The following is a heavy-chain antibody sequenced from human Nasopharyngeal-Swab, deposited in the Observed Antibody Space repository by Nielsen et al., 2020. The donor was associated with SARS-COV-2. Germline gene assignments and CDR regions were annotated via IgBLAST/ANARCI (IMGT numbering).Heavy chain of an antibody. CDR2: LYSDGTT. CDR3: ARGLVAATEGLDN. J-gene: IGHJ4*02. V-gene: IGHV3-53*01. D-gene: IGHD2-15*01. Sequence: GGSLRLSCVASGFTVSSNFMNWVRQAPGKGLECVSVLYSDGTTHYTDYVKGRFTISRDSSKNTLYLQLNSLRAEDTAVYYCARGLVAATEGLDNWGQGTLVTVSS. CDR1: GFTVSSNF.